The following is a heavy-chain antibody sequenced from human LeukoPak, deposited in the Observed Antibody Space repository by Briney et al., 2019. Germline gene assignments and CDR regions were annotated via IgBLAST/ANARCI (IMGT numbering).Heavy chain of an antibody. J-gene: IGHJ6*03. Sequence: MPSETLSLTCTVSGGSISSYYWSWIRQHPGKGLEWIGYIHYSGSTNYNPSLKSRVTISVDTSKNQFSLKLSSVTAADTAVYYCARTTEGGYTYGYFYYYYMDVWGKGTTVTISS. V-gene: IGHV4-59*01. CDR1: GGSISSYY. CDR3: ARTTEGGYTYGYFYYYYMDV. CDR2: IHYSGST. D-gene: IGHD5-18*01.